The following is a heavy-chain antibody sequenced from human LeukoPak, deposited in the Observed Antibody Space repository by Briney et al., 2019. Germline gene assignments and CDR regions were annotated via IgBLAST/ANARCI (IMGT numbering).Heavy chain of an antibody. CDR2: INHSGST. D-gene: IGHD3-22*01. CDR3: ARNTYYYDSSGYYSY. J-gene: IGHJ4*02. V-gene: IGHV4-34*01. CDR1: GGSFSGYY. Sequence: SETLSLTCAVYGGSFSGYYWSWIRQPPGKGLEWIGEINHSGSTNYNPSLKSRVTISVDTSKNQFSLKLSSVTAADTAVYYCARNTYYYDSSGYYSYWGQGTLVTVSS.